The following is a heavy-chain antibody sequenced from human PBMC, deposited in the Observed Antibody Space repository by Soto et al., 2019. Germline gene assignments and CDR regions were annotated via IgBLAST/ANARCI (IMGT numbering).Heavy chain of an antibody. Sequence: QVQLVESGGGVVQPGRSLRLSCAASGFTFSSYAMHWVRQAPGKGLEWVAVISYDGSNKYYADSVKGRFTISRDNSKKTLYLQMNSLRAEDTAVYYCARDYGDWNYYAFDIWGQGTMVTVSS. CDR1: GFTFSSYA. D-gene: IGHD4-17*01. J-gene: IGHJ3*02. V-gene: IGHV3-30-3*01. CDR2: ISYDGSNK. CDR3: ARDYGDWNYYAFDI.